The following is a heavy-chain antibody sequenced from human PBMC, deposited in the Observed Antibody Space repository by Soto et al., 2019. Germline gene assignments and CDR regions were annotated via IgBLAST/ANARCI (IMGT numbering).Heavy chain of an antibody. J-gene: IGHJ6*02. CDR1: GFTVSNNW. Sequence: GGSLRLSCTASGFTVSNNWKSWVRQAPGKGLEWVANIKQDGSEKYYVDSVKGRFTISRDNAKNSLYLQMNSLRAEDTAVYYCARARSYGMDVWGQGTTVTVSS. CDR3: ARARSYGMDV. CDR2: IKQDGSEK. V-gene: IGHV3-7*01.